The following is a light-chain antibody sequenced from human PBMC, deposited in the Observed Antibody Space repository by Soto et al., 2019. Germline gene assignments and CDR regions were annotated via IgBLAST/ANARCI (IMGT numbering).Light chain of an antibody. V-gene: IGLV2-14*01. CDR1: SSDVGGYNS. CDR2: EVT. Sequence: QSALTQPASVSGSPGQSITISCTGTSSDVGGYNSVCWYQQHPGKAPKLVIYEVTNRPSGISNRFSGSKSGNTASLTISGLQAEDEADYYCSSYTSSSTRVFGTGTKVTVL. CDR3: SSYTSSSTRV. J-gene: IGLJ1*01.